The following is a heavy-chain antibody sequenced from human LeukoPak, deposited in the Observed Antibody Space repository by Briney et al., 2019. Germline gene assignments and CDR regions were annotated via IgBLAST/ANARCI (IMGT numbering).Heavy chain of an antibody. CDR3: ARDLYPYCSGGSCYSNWFDP. V-gene: IGHV3-21*01. Sequence: GGSLRLSCAASGFTFSSYAMAWVRQGPGKGLEWVSSISSSSSYIYYADSVKGRFTTSRDNAKNSLYLQMNSLRAEDTAVYYCARDLYPYCSGGSCYSNWFDPWGQGTLVTVSS. CDR1: GFTFSSYA. J-gene: IGHJ5*02. CDR2: ISSSSSYI. D-gene: IGHD2-15*01.